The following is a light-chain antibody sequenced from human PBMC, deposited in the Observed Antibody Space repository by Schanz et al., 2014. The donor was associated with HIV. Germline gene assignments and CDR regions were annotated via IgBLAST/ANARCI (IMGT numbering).Light chain of an antibody. J-gene: IGLJ1*01. CDR2: EVN. V-gene: IGLV2-8*01. CDR3: SSFTSSFTYV. Sequence: QSALTQPPSASGSPGQSVTISCTGTSNDVGDYNYVSWYQQHPGKAPKIMIYEVNKRPSGVPDRFSGSKSGNTASLIVSGLQAEDEADYYCSSFTSSFTYVFGTGTKLTVL. CDR1: SNDVGDYNY.